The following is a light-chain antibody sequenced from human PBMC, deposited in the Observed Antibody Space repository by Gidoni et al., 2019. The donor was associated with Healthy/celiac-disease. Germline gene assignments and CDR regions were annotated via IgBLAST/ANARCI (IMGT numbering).Light chain of an antibody. V-gene: IGKV1-39*01. J-gene: IGKJ4*01. Sequence: DTQTTQSPSSLSASVGDRVTITCRASQSISSYLNWYQQKPGKAPKLLIYAASSLQSGVPSRFSGSGSGTDFTLTISSLQPEDFATYYCQQSYSNPPLTFGGGTKVEIK. CDR1: QSISSY. CDR3: QQSYSNPPLT. CDR2: AAS.